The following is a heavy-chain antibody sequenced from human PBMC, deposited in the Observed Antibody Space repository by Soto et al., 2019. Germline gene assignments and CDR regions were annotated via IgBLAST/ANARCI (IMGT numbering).Heavy chain of an antibody. V-gene: IGHV4-31*03. Sequence: QVQLQESGPGLVKPSQTLSLTCNVTGGSISSAGYYWSWIRQHPGKGLEWIGHIYYSGSTYYNPPLRSRLTRTVETSKNQFFLKLPSVTAADTAVYYCARDRLMATAGAARYYYGLDGWGQGTTVTVSS. D-gene: IGHD6-13*01. CDR1: GGSISSAGYY. J-gene: IGHJ6*02. CDR2: IYYSGST. CDR3: ARDRLMATAGAARYYYGLDG.